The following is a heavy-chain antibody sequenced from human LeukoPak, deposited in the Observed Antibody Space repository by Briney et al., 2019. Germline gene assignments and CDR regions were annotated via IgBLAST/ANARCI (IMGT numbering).Heavy chain of an antibody. Sequence: MASETLSLTCAVYGGSFSDYYWSWIRQPPGKGLEWIGEINHSGSTNYNPSLKSRVTISLDMSKNQFSLKLSSVTAADTAVYYCARGAEGYHYGPASQDFWGQGTLVTVSS. CDR3: ARGAEGYHYGPASQDF. CDR1: GGSFSDYY. D-gene: IGHD3-10*01. CDR2: INHSGST. V-gene: IGHV4-34*01. J-gene: IGHJ4*02.